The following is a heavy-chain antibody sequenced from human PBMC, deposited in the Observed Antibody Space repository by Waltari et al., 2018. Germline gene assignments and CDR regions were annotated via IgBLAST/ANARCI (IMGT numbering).Heavy chain of an antibody. V-gene: IGHV1-69-2*01. D-gene: IGHD6-13*01. J-gene: IGHJ4*02. CDR1: GYTFTDYY. CDR3: ARGGGWYSSSWYPIDY. Sequence: EVQLVQSGAEVKKPGATVKISCQASGYTFTDYYMHWVQQAPGKGLGWMGRVDPEDGETIYAEKFQGRVTITADTSTDTAYMELSSLRSEDTAVYYCARGGGWYSSSWYPIDYWGQGTLVTVSS. CDR2: VDPEDGET.